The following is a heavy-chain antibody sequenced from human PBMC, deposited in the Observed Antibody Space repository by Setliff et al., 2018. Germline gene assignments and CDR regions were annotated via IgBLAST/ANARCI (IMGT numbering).Heavy chain of an antibody. V-gene: IGHV1-18*01. CDR3: AIGTLLICSCGSCPDAFDV. D-gene: IGHD2-15*01. CDR1: AHIFKSYG. CDR2: ISSYNDVT. J-gene: IGHJ3*01. Sequence: ASVKVSCKASAHIFKSYGISWVRQAPGQGLEWVGWISSYNDVTSYAQSFQGRVTLTTDTSTSAAYMEMRTLRSDDTAVYYCAIGTLLICSCGSCPDAFDVWGQGTMVTVSS.